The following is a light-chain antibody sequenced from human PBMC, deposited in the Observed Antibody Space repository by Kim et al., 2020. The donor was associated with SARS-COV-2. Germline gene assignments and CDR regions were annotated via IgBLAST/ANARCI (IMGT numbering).Light chain of an antibody. CDR3: QQYGSSPYT. V-gene: IGKV3-20*01. Sequence: LYPGERATLSCSASQSVRSSLLAWYQQKPGQAPRLLIYEAFKRVAGIPDRFSGSGSGTDFTLTISRPEPEDFAMYYCQQYGSSPYTFGQGTKLEI. J-gene: IGKJ2*01. CDR2: EAF. CDR1: QSVRSSL.